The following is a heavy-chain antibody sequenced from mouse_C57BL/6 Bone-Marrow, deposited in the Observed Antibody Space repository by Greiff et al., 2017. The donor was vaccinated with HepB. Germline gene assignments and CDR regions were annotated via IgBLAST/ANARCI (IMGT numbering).Heavy chain of an antibody. CDR3: ARGDYYGSSCGYFDV. CDR2: INPSTGGT. D-gene: IGHD1-1*01. CDR1: GYSFTGYY. V-gene: IGHV1-42*01. Sequence: VHVKQSGPELVKPGASVKISCKASGYSFTGYYMNWVKHSPEKSLEWIGEINPSTGGTTYNQKFKAKATLTVDKSSSTAYMQLKSLTSEDSAVYYCARGDYYGSSCGYFDVWGTGTTVTVSS. J-gene: IGHJ1*03.